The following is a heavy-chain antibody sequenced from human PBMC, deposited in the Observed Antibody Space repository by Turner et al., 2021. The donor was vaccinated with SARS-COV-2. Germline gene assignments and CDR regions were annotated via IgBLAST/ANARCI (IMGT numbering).Heavy chain of an antibody. J-gene: IGHJ4*02. D-gene: IGHD2-2*02. V-gene: IGHV1-2*02. CDR3: ARSIVVVPAAISY. Sequence: QVQLVQSGAEVHKPGASVKVSCMASGYTFTGYYMHWVRQALGEGLEWVGSINPNSGGTSYAQKFQGSFNMTRYMSISTAYMELSRLRSDDTAVYYCARSIVVVPAAISYWGQGTLVTVSS. CDR2: INPNSGGT. CDR1: GYTFTGYY.